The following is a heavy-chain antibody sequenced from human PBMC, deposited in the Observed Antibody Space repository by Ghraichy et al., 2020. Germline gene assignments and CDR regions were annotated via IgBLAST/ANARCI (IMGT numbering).Heavy chain of an antibody. CDR3: ANVAWKPIFHGEGAYYSYYGMDF. Sequence: GGSLRLSCAASGFTFSSYAMSWVRQAPGKGLEWVSAISGSGGSTYYADSVKGRFTISRDNSKNTLYLQMNSLRAEDTAAYYCANVAWKPIFHGEGAYYSYYGMDFWGQGTTVTVSS. D-gene: IGHD3-10*01. CDR2: ISGSGGST. J-gene: IGHJ6*02. V-gene: IGHV3-23*01. CDR1: GFTFSSYA.